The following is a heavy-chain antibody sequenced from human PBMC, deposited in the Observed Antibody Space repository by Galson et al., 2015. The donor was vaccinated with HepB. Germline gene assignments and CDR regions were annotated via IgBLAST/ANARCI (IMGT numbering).Heavy chain of an antibody. J-gene: IGHJ4*02. CDR2: INPNSGGT. CDR1: GYTFTGYY. Sequence: SVKVSCKASGYTFTGYYMHWVRQAPGQGLEWMGRINPNSGGTNYAQKFQGRVTMTRDTSISTAYMELSRLRSDDTAVYYCARSGYCTGGVCYRPIGYWGQGTLVTVSS. D-gene: IGHD2-8*02. CDR3: ARSGYCTGGVCYRPIGY. V-gene: IGHV1-2*06.